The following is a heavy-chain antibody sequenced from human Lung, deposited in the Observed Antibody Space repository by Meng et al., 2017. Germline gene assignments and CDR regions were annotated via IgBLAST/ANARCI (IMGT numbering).Heavy chain of an antibody. CDR3: ARFETVGVATGDF. CDR1: GFTFSNYS. D-gene: IGHD2-15*01. Sequence: EVQLVESGGGLVTPGGSLSLSCAVSGFTFSNYSMNWVRQAPGKELEWVSSISSDSRYIFYADSVKGRFTISRDNGKKLLYLQMNSLSPEDTAVFYCARFETVGVATGDFWGQGTLVTVSS. V-gene: IGHV3-21*01. CDR2: ISSDSRYI. J-gene: IGHJ4*02.